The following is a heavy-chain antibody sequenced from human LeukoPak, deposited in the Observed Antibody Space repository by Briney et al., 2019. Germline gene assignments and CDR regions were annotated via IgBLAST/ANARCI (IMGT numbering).Heavy chain of an antibody. J-gene: IGHJ4*02. CDR1: GFTFSSYG. V-gene: IGHV3-30*18. CDR2: ISYDGTNI. CDR3: SKGKGTIPVANDY. Sequence: GRSLRLSCAASGFTFSSYGMHWVRQTPGKGLEWVAIISYDGTNIYYADSVKGRFTISRDNTKNTLFLQMNSLRAEDTAVYYCSKGKGTIPVANDYWGQGTLVTVSS. D-gene: IGHD6-19*01.